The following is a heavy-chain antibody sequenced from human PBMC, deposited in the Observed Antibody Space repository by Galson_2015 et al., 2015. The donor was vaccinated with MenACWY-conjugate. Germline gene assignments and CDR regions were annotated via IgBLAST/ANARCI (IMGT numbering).Heavy chain of an antibody. V-gene: IGHV2-5*02. CDR3: AHRRWEGLFDY. J-gene: IGHJ4*02. D-gene: IGHD1-26*01. CDR2: IYWDDDK. CDR1: GFSLSTSGVG. Sequence: PALVKPTQTLTLTCTLSGFSLSTSGVGVGWIRQPPGKALEWLALIYWDDDKRYSPSLKSRLTITKDTSKNQVVLTMTNMDPVDTATYYCAHRRWEGLFDYWGQGTLVTVSS.